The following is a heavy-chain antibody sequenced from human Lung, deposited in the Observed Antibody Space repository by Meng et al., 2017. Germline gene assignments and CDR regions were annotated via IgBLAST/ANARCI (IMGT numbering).Heavy chain of an antibody. D-gene: IGHD6-25*01. J-gene: IGHJ4*02. V-gene: IGHV1-2*06. CDR1: GYNFPDYY. CDR2: INPKSGDT. CDR3: ARDEDISAAGKLFGDY. Sequence: GQWVQSGGAVRKPGASVKVSCKPSGYNFPDYYIHWVRRAPGQGLEWMGRINPKSGDTHYAQKFQARVTMTGDTSISTAYMELSGLRSDDTAMYYCARDEDISAAGKLFGDYWGQGTLVTVSS.